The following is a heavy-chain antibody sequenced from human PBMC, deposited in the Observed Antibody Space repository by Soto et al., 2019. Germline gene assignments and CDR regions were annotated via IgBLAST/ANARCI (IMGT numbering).Heavy chain of an antibody. CDR3: ARESDYNYAEYFQH. J-gene: IGHJ1*01. V-gene: IGHV5-51*01. D-gene: IGHD5-12*01. Sequence: PGESLKISCKGSGYSFTSYWIGWVRQMPGKGLEWMGIIYPGDSDTRYSPSFQGQVTISADKSISTAYLQWSSLEASDTAMYYSARESDYNYAEYFQHWGQGTLVTVYS. CDR1: GYSFTSYW. CDR2: IYPGDSDT.